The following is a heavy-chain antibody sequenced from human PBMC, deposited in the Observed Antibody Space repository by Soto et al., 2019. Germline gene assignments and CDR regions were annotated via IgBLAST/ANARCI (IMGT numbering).Heavy chain of an antibody. V-gene: IGHV2-5*02. CDR3: ARRQSIFGGVTENWFDP. CDR1: GVSLSTSGAG. J-gene: IGHJ5*02. D-gene: IGHD3-3*01. Sequence: QITLRESGPALVKPTQTLTLTCTFSGVSLSTSGAGVAWIRQPPGRALEWLALIYWDDVQRYSPSLKTRLTITKDTSKKQVVLTMTNMDPVDTATYYCARRQSIFGGVTENWFDPWGQGALVTVSS. CDR2: IYWDDVQ.